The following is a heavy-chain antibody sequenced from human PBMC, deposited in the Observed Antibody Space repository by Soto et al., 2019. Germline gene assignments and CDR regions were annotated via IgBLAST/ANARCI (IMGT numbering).Heavy chain of an antibody. V-gene: IGHV3-23*01. D-gene: IGHD6-19*01. CDR2: ISGSGGST. CDR3: ANRGAGHYFDY. Sequence: EVQLLESGGGLVQPGGSLRLSCAASGFTFSSYAMSWVRQAPGKGLEWVSVISGSGGSTYYADSVKGRFTISRDNSKSWLELQMNSRRAEDTAVYYCANRGAGHYFDYWGQGTLVTVPS. CDR1: GFTFSSYA. J-gene: IGHJ4*02.